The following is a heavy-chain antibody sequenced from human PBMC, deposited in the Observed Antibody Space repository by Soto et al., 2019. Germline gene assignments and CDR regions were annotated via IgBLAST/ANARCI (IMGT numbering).Heavy chain of an antibody. CDR2: IDKRGTDS. J-gene: IGHJ6*03. CDR3: ARGWFGPDV. Sequence: EVQLVESGGGLVQPGGSLRLSCAASEFTFSGRSVHWVRQAAGKGLVWVSGIDKRGTDSTYADSVKGRLTSSRDNAKNTVYLQMNSRRVEETAVYHCARGWFGPDVWGKGTTVTVSS. CDR1: EFTFSGRS. D-gene: IGHD3-10*01. V-gene: IGHV3-74*02.